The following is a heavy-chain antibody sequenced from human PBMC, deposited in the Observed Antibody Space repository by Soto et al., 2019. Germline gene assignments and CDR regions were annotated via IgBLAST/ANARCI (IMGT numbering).Heavy chain of an antibody. D-gene: IGHD3-10*01. CDR1: GYNFTSYW. CDR3: AKVMVRGVIHRSAFDI. CDR2: IYPSDSDT. J-gene: IGHJ3*02. V-gene: IGHV5-51*01. Sequence: GESLKISCKASGYNFTSYWIGWVRQMPGKGLEWMGIIYPSDSDTRYSPSFQGQVTISADKSISTAYLQWSSLKASDTAMYYCAKVMVRGVIHRSAFDIWGQGTMVTVPS.